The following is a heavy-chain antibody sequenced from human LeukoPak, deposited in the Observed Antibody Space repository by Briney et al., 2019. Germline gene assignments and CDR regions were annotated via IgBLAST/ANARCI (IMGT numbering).Heavy chain of an antibody. D-gene: IGHD3-22*01. CDR3: ARDESVTMIASAFDI. J-gene: IGHJ3*02. CDR1: GFTFSSYE. Sequence: GGSLRLSCAASGFTFSSYEMNWVRQAPGKGLEWVSYISNSGSTIYYADSVKGRFTISRDNAKNSLYLQMNSLRAEDTAVYYCARDESVTMIASAFDIWGQGTMVTVSS. CDR2: ISNSGSTI. V-gene: IGHV3-48*03.